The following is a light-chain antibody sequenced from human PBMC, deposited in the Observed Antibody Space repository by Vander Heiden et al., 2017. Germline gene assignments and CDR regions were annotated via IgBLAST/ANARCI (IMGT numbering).Light chain of an antibody. J-gene: IGLJ2*01. CDR2: SNN. CDR1: ISNIGSNT. V-gene: IGLV1-44*01. CDR3: AAWYYSLNGVA. Sequence: QSVLPRPPSASRTPGQRVTISCSGHISNIGSNTVNLYQQLPGTAPKLLNYSNNPRPSGVTDRFSGSKSGTSASLAISGLQSEDEADYYCAAWYYSLNGVAFCGRTKLTVL.